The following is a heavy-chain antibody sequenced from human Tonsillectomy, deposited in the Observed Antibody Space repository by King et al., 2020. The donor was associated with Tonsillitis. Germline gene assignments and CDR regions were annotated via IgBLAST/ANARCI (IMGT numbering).Heavy chain of an antibody. CDR2: ITNSGTSM. CDR1: GFIFSDYY. Sequence: VQLVESGGGLVKPGGSLRLSCAASGFIFSDYYMSWIRQAPGKGLEWVSYITNSGTSMYYADSVKGRFTISRDNGKNSLFLQMNSLRPEDTAVYYCARQNRRSGGDLDYWGRGTLVTVSS. D-gene: IGHD2-21*02. J-gene: IGHJ4*02. V-gene: IGHV3-11*01. CDR3: ARQNRRSGGDLDY.